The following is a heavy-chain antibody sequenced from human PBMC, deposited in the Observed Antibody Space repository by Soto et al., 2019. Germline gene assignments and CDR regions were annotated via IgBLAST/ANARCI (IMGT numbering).Heavy chain of an antibody. Sequence: ASVKVSCKPSGYTFTSYGITWVRQAPGQGLEWMGWISAYNGNTNYAQKFQGRVTMTTDTSTSTAYMELRSLGSDDTAVYYCASGWFGEFVYQFDYSGQGTLVPVSS. D-gene: IGHD3-10*01. CDR3: ASGWFGEFVYQFDY. CDR2: ISAYNGNT. V-gene: IGHV1-18*01. CDR1: GYTFTSYG. J-gene: IGHJ4*02.